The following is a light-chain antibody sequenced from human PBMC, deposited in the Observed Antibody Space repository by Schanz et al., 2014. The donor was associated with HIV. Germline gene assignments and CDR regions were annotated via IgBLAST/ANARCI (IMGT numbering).Light chain of an antibody. CDR2: GAS. J-gene: IGKJ3*01. CDR1: QSVSNSY. CDR3: QHYGSSPFT. Sequence: EIVLTQSPGTLSLSPGERATLSCRASQSVSNSYLAWYQQKPGQAPRLLIYGASNRATGIPDKFSGSGSGTDFTLTISRLEPEDFAVYYCQHYGSSPFTFGPGTKVDIK. V-gene: IGKV3-20*01.